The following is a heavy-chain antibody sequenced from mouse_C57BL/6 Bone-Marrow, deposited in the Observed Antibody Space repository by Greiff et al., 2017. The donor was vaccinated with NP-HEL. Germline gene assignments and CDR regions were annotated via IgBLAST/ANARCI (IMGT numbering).Heavy chain of an antibody. CDR2: INPSSGYT. Sequence: QVQLQQSGAELARPGASVKMSCKASGYTFTSYTMHWVKQRPGQGLEWIGYINPSSGYTKYNQKFKDKATLTADKSSSTAYMQLSSLTSEDSAVYYCATGVGDYAMDYGCQRPSVTVPS. CDR1: GYTFTSYT. D-gene: IGHD1-1*01. CDR3: ATGVGDYAMDY. V-gene: IGHV1-4*01. J-gene: IGHJ4*01.